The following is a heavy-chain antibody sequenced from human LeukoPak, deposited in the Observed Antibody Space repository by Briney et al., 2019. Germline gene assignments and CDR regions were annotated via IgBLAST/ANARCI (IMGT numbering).Heavy chain of an antibody. CDR1: GFTFSSYS. CDR2: IYSGGST. V-gene: IGHV3-53*01. CDR3: ARDFSSDSSGYYTAFDI. D-gene: IGHD3-22*01. Sequence: GGSLRLSCAASGFTFSSYSMNWVRQAPGKGLEWVSVIYSGGSTYYADSVKGQFTISRDNSKNTLYLQMNSLRAEDTAVYYCARDFSSDSSGYYTAFDIWGQGTMVTVSS. J-gene: IGHJ3*02.